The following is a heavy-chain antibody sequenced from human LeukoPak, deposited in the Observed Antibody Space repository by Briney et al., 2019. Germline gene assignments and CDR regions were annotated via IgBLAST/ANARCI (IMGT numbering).Heavy chain of an antibody. J-gene: IGHJ6*02. CDR1: GYSFTSYA. D-gene: IGHD6-13*01. CDR2: ISAYNGNT. V-gene: IGHV1-18*04. Sequence: VSVKVSCKASGYSFTSYAINWVRQAPGQGLEWMGWISAYNGNTEFAQKVQGRVTMTTDASTSTAYMELVSLTSDDTAVYYCARDPLRSSWSTYNNAMDVWGQGTSVTVS. CDR3: ARDPLRSSWSTYNNAMDV.